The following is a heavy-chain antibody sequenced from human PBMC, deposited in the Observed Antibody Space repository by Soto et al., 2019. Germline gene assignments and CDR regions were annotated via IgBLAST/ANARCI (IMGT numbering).Heavy chain of an antibody. V-gene: IGHV3-72*01. CDR2: TRNKANSYTT. CDR1: GFTFSDHS. D-gene: IGHD1-26*01. J-gene: IGHJ5*02. Sequence: EVQLVESGGGLVQPGGSLRLSCAASGFTFSDHSMDWVRQAPGKGLEWVGRTRNKANSYTTEYAASVKGRFTISRDDSKISLYRQMHSLKTEDTAGYYCARVVGAPNWFDPWGQGTLVTVSS. CDR3: ARVVGAPNWFDP.